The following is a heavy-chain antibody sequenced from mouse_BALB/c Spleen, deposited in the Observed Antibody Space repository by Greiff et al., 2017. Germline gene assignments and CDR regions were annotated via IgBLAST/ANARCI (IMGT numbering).Heavy chain of an antibody. CDR2: ISYSGST. CDR3: ARDYGSSYVRGYYAMDY. Sequence: EVQLVESGPGLVKPSQSLSLTCTVTGYSITSDYAWNWIRQFPGNKLEWMGYISYSGSTSYNPSLKSRISITRDTSKNQFFLQLNSVTTEDTATYYCARDYGSSYVRGYYAMDYWGQGTSVTVSS. J-gene: IGHJ4*01. D-gene: IGHD1-1*01. V-gene: IGHV3-2*02. CDR1: GYSITSDYA.